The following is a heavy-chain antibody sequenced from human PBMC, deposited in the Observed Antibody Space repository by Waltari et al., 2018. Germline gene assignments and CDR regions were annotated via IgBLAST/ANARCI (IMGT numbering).Heavy chain of an antibody. Sequence: QVQLQESDQGLVKPSGTLSLTYAVSGDSISGNYWWSWVRQSPEKGLEWIGQLHHSGKTHYNPSLQRRVTISLDKPKNQVSLNLNSVTAADTAVYYCAGDRAIGLFCDYWGRGTLVTCSS. CDR3: AGDRAIGLFCDY. CDR2: LHHSGKT. CDR1: GDSISGNYW. D-gene: IGHD2-2*01. J-gene: IGHJ4*02. V-gene: IGHV4-4*02.